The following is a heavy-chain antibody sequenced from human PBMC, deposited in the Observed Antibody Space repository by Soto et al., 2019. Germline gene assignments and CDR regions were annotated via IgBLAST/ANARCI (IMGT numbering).Heavy chain of an antibody. D-gene: IGHD3-3*01. CDR2: IYQSGRT. CDR3: AREMTIFGVAPGGGVDV. Sequence: SETLSLTCAVSGGSINTFDFSWSWIRQPPGRGLEWIGSIYQSGRTYYIPSLKSRVTTSLEKSKNQFSLKINSVVAADTAIYYCAREMTIFGVAPGGGVDVWGQGTTVTVSS. J-gene: IGHJ6*02. CDR1: GGSINTFDFS. V-gene: IGHV4-30-2*01.